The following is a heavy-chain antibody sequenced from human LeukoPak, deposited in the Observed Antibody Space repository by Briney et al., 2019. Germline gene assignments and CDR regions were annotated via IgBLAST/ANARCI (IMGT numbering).Heavy chain of an antibody. CDR2: ISAYNGNT. V-gene: IGHV1-18*01. Sequence: ASVKVSCKASGYTFTSYGISWVRQAPGQGLEWMGWISAYNGNTNYAQKFQGRVTMTRDTSISTAYMELSRLRSDDTAVYYCAVGSVAAGSFDYWGQGTLVTVSS. CDR1: GYTFTSYG. CDR3: AVGSVAAGSFDY. D-gene: IGHD6-13*01. J-gene: IGHJ4*02.